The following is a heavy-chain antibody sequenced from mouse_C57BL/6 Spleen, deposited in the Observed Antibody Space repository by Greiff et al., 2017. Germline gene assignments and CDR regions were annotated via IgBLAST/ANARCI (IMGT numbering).Heavy chain of an antibody. CDR2: ISDGGSYT. CDR3: ARDRLDYAMDY. CDR1: GFTFSSYA. Sequence: EVQLVESGGGLVKPGGSLKLSCAASGFTFSSYAMSWVRQTPEKRLEWVATISDGGSYTYYPDNVKGRFTISRDNAKNNLYLQRSHLKSEDTAMYYCARDRLDYAMDYWGQGTSVTVSS. D-gene: IGHD4-1*01. V-gene: IGHV5-4*01. J-gene: IGHJ4*01.